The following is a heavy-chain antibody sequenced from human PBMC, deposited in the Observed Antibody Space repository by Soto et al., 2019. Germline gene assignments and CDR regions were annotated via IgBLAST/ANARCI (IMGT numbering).Heavy chain of an antibody. CDR2: INHSGST. Sequence: QVQLQQWGAGLLKPSETLSLTCAVYGGSFSGYYWSWIRQPPGKGLEWIGEINHSGSTNYNPSLKSRVTISVDTSKNQSSLKLSSVTAADTAVYYCARYDGSGTRGVDYWGQGTLVTVSS. CDR3: ARYDGSGTRGVDY. D-gene: IGHD3-10*01. V-gene: IGHV4-34*01. CDR1: GGSFSGYY. J-gene: IGHJ4*02.